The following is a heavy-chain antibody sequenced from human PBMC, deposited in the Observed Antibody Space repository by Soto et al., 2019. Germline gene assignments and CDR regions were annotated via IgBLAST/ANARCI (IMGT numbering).Heavy chain of an antibody. CDR3: ARALPSYYYCGMDV. J-gene: IGHJ6*02. V-gene: IGHV4-31*03. CDR1: GGSVSSGGYY. CDR2: ISYSGST. Sequence: QVQLQESGPGLVKPSQTLSLTCTVSGGSVSSGGYYWSWIRQHPGKGLEWIGYISYSGSTYYNPSPKSRPTLXPXTXXNQFSLKLSSVTAADTAVYYCARALPSYYYCGMDVWGQGTTVTVSS.